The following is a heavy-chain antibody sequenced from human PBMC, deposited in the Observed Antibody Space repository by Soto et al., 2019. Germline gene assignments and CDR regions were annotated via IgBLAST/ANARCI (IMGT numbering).Heavy chain of an antibody. J-gene: IGHJ4*02. CDR1: GYSFTSYW. CDR2: IYPGDSDT. V-gene: IGHV5-51*01. Sequence: GESLKISCKGSGYSFTSYWIGWVRQMPGKGLEWMGIIYPGDSDTRYSPSFQGQVTISADKSISTAYLQWSSLKASDTAMYYCARQKRGSGSYYNYFDYWGQGTLVTVSS. D-gene: IGHD3-10*01. CDR3: ARQKRGSGSYYNYFDY.